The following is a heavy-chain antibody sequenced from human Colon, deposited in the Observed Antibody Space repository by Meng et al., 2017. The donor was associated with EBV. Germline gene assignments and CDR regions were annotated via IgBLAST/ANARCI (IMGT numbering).Heavy chain of an antibody. V-gene: IGHV4-4*02. CDR1: GASISSNNW. CDR2: IYHGGNT. J-gene: IGHJ4*02. CDR3: ARGNAYNAPSFDY. Sequence: QGHVQESGPGLVGPSGTLSLTCAVSGASISSNNWWSWVRQPPGKGLEWIGEIYHGGNTNYNPSLKSRVTISVDRSNDQFSLSLSSVTAADTAVYYCARGNAYNAPSFDYWGQGTLVTVSS. D-gene: IGHD5-24*01.